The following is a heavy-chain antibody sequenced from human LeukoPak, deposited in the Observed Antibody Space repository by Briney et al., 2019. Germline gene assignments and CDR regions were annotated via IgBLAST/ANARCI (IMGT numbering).Heavy chain of an antibody. CDR2: IIPIFGTA. V-gene: IGHV1-69*01. D-gene: IGHD3-22*01. J-gene: IGHJ3*02. Sequence: ASVKVSCKASGGTFSSYAISWVRQAPGQGLEWMGGIIPIFGTANYAQKFQGRVTITADESTSTAYMELSSLRSDDTAVYYCARVGDPMIGKDARIDIWGQGTMVTVSS. CDR3: ARVGDPMIGKDARIDI. CDR1: GGTFSSYA.